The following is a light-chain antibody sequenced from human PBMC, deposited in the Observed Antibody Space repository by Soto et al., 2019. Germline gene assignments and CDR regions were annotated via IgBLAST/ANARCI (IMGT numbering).Light chain of an antibody. CDR3: QQYGSALQA. CDR2: GTS. CDR1: QSVRSNF. Sequence: EMMLALSPRPLSLSPRGKTTLPRRGRQSVRSNFLAWYQQRPGQAPRLLIYGTSSRATDIPDRFSGSGSGTDFTLIISRLEPEDCAVYYCQQYGSALQAFGQGTKVDIK. V-gene: IGKV3-20*01. J-gene: IGKJ1*01.